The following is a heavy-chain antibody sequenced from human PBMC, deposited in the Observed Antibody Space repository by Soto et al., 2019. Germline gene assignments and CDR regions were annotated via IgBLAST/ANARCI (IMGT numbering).Heavy chain of an antibody. CDR2: IIPIFGTA. D-gene: IGHD3-10*01. CDR1: GGTFSSYA. J-gene: IGHJ6*02. CDR3: ARSGARPGDYYYGMDV. Sequence: SVKVSCKASGGTFSSYAISWVRQAPGQGLEWMGGIIPIFGTADYAQKFQGRVTITADESTSTAYMELSSLRSEDTAVYYCARSGARPGDYYYGMDVWGQGTTVTVSS. V-gene: IGHV1-69*13.